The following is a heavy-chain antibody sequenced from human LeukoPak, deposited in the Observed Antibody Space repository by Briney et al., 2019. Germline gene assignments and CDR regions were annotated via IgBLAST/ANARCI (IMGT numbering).Heavy chain of an antibody. CDR2: ISSSGSTI. CDR3: ARDRSTRRYYDILTGYYNYFDY. J-gene: IGHJ4*02. V-gene: IGHV3-11*01. Sequence: GGSLRLSCAASGFTFSDYYMSWIRQAPGKGLEWVSYISSSGSTIYYADSVKGRFTISRDNAKNSLYLQMNSLRAEDTAVYYCARDRSTRRYYDILTGYYNYFDYWGQGTLVTVSS. D-gene: IGHD3-9*01. CDR1: GFTFSDYY.